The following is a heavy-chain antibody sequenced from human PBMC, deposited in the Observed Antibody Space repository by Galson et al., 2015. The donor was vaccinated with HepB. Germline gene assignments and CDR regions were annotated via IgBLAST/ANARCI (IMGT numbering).Heavy chain of an antibody. CDR1: GGSFSGYY. V-gene: IGHV4-34*01. CDR2: INHSGST. CDR3: ARGSRAARHYYYYMGV. Sequence: LSLTCAVYGGSFSGYYWSWIRQPPGKGLEWIGEINHSGSTNYNPSLKSRVTISVDTSKNQFSLKLSSVTAADTAVYYCARGSRAARHYYYYMGVWGKGTTVTVSS. D-gene: IGHD6-6*01. J-gene: IGHJ6*03.